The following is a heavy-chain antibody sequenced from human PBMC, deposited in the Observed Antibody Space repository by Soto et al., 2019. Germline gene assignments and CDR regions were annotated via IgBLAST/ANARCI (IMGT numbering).Heavy chain of an antibody. J-gene: IGHJ4*02. CDR1: GGSISGYY. CDR2: LYTSGST. CDR3: AREVYGGNSASGFDN. D-gene: IGHD2-21*02. Sequence: PSETLSLTCTVSGGSISGYYWSWIRQPAGKGLEWIGRLYTSGSTNYNPSLKSRVTISVDTSENQFSLKLRSVTAADTAVYYCAREVYGGNSASGFDNWGQGTLVTVSS. V-gene: IGHV4-4*07.